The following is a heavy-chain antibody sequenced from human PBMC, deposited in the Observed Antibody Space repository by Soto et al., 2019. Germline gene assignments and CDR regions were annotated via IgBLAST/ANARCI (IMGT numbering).Heavy chain of an antibody. Sequence: SEPLSLTCIVSCGSLISFYWSWIRQHPGKGLEWLGHISYGGDTNYNPSLKSRVTMSVDTSTNRFSLQMTSMTDADTAIYYCARHGVTTFWPRFDSWGQGTLVTVSS. D-gene: IGHD3-9*01. CDR1: CGSLISFY. CDR3: ARHGVTTFWPRFDS. CDR2: ISYGGDT. V-gene: IGHV4-59*08. J-gene: IGHJ5*01.